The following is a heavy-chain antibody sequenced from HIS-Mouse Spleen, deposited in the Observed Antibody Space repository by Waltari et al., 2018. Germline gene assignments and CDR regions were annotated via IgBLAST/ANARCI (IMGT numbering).Heavy chain of an antibody. CDR2: ISWNSGSI. J-gene: IGHJ4*02. Sequence: EVQLVESGGGLVQPGRSLRLSCAASGFTFDDYAMHWVRPAPGKGLEGVSGISWNSGSIGYADSVKGRFTISRDNAKNSLYLQMNSLRAEDTALYYCAKEERAWYSSSWYDYWGQGTLVTVSS. D-gene: IGHD6-13*01. CDR3: AKEERAWYSSSWYDY. V-gene: IGHV3-9*01. CDR1: GFTFDDYA.